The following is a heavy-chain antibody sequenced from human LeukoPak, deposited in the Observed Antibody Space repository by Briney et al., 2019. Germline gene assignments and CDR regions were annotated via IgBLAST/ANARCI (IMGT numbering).Heavy chain of an antibody. CDR1: GGSISSYY. J-gene: IGHJ4*02. D-gene: IGHD5-24*01. V-gene: IGHV4-59*01. CDR2: IYYSGST. Sequence: SETLSLTCTVSGGSISSYYWNWIRQPPGKGLEWIGYIYYSGSTNYNPSLKSRVTISVDTSKNQFSLRLSSVTAADTAVYYCARGGELWLQFPNLIYWGQGTLVTVSS. CDR3: ARGGELWLQFPNLIY.